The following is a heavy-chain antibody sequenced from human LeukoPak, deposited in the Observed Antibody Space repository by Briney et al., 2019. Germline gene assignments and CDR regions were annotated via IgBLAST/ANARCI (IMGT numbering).Heavy chain of an antibody. CDR2: INPNSGVT. V-gene: IGHV1-2*02. D-gene: IGHD2-15*01. Sequence: ASVSDTCKASGYTFTGYYMHWVRQAPGQGLEWMGWINPNSGVTNYAQKFQGRVTMTRDTSISTVYMELSRLRSDDTAVYYCARDGYCDGGSCSDYWGQGTLVTASS. J-gene: IGHJ4*02. CDR1: GYTFTGYY. CDR3: ARDGYCDGGSCSDY.